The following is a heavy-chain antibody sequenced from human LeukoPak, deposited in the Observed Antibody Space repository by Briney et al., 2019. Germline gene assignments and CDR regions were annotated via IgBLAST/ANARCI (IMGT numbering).Heavy chain of an antibody. CDR2: ISYDGSNK. J-gene: IGHJ4*02. Sequence: GGSLRLSCAASGFTFSSYAMHWVRQAPGKGLEWVAVISYDGSNKYYADSVKGRFTISRDNTKNTLYLQMNSLRAEDTAVYYCARESRTAKGDYWGQGTLVTVSS. CDR1: GFTFSSYA. CDR3: ARESRTAKGDY. V-gene: IGHV3-30-3*01. D-gene: IGHD5-18*01.